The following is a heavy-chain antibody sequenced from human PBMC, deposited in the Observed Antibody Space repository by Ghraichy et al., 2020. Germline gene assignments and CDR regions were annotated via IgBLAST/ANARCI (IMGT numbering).Heavy chain of an antibody. CDR3: ARDGGAYGSGDDY. CDR1: GFTFRNYW. V-gene: IGHV3-7*03. CDR2: IKQDGSDK. Sequence: GGSLRLSCAASGFTFRNYWMTWVRQAPGKGLEWVANIKQDGSDKYYVDSVKGRFTISRDNAKNSLYLQMNRLRVDDTAVYYCARDGGAYGSGDDYWGQGTLVTVSP. J-gene: IGHJ4*02. D-gene: IGHD3-10*01.